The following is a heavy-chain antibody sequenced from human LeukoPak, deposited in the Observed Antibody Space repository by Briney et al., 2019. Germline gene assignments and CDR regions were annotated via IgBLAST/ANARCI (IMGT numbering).Heavy chain of an antibody. J-gene: IGHJ4*02. CDR1: GFTFSSYW. CDR3: ASTRQITMVRGERGYYFDY. Sequence: GGSLRLSCAASGFTFSSYWMSWVRQAPGKGLEWVANIKQDGSEKYYVDSVKGRFTISRDNAKNSLYLQMNSLRAEDTAVYYCASTRQITMVRGERGYYFDYWGQGTLVTVSS. V-gene: IGHV3-7*01. D-gene: IGHD3-10*01. CDR2: IKQDGSEK.